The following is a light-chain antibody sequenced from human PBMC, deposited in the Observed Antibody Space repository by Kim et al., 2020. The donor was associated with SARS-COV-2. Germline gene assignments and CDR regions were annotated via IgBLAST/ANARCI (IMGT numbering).Light chain of an antibody. CDR2: EDN. V-gene: IGLV6-57*04. CDR1: SGSIASNY. J-gene: IGLJ3*02. CDR3: QSYDDNSLV. Sequence: NFMLTQPHSVSESPGTTVTISCTRSSGSIASNYVHWYQQRPGSAPSSVMYEDNQRPSGVPTRFSGSIDSSSNSASLTISGLKTEDEAEYYCQSYDDNSLVVVGGTQLTVL.